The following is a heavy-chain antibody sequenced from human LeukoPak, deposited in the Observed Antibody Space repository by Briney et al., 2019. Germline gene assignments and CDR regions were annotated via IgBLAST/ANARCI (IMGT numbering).Heavy chain of an antibody. J-gene: IGHJ4*02. Sequence: GESLKISCKGSGYSFTTDWIGWVRQMPGKGLEWMGIISPGDSDTRYSPSFQGQVTISADKSISTAYLQWSSLKASDTAIYYCARRGYCSSTSCYEYFDYWGQGTLVTVSS. CDR2: ISPGDSDT. CDR3: ARRGYCSSTSCYEYFDY. V-gene: IGHV5-51*01. CDR1: GYSFTTDW. D-gene: IGHD2-2*01.